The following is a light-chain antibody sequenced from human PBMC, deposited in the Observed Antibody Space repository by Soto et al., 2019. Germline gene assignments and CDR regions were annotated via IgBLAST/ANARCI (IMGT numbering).Light chain of an antibody. J-gene: IGKJ4*01. CDR2: KAS. Sequence: DSQMTQYPSTLSASVGDRVTITCRASQSISSWLAWYQQKPGKAPKLLISKASTLQSGVPPRFSGSGYGTEITLTISSLQPDDFATYYCQHYERYPMTFGGGTKVEIK. V-gene: IGKV1-5*03. CDR1: QSISSW. CDR3: QHYERYPMT.